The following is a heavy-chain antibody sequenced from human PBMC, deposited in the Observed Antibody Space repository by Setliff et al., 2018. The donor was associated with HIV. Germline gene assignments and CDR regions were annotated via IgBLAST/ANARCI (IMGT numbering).Heavy chain of an antibody. CDR1: GYTFTSYY. Sequence: ASVKVSCKASGYTFTSYYIHWVRQAPGQGLEWMGIVIPSTGDTNYAQNFQGRVTMTRDTSTNTVYMDLSSLKSEDTAVYYCVREARGGYFESWGLGTLVTVSS. CDR2: VIPSTGDT. V-gene: IGHV1-46*01. D-gene: IGHD2-15*01. CDR3: VREARGGYFES. J-gene: IGHJ4*02.